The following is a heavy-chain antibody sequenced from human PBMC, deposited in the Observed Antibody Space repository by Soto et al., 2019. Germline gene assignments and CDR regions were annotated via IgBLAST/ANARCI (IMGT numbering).Heavy chain of an antibody. V-gene: IGHV3-30-3*01. J-gene: IGHJ6*02. CDR3: ARDERGSRSYYPSFYGMDV. D-gene: IGHD3-10*01. CDR2: ISYDGSNK. CDR1: GFTFSSYA. Sequence: GGSLRLSCAASGFTFSSYAMHWVRQAPGKGLEWVAVISYDGSNKYYADSVKGRFTISRDNSKNTLYLQMNSLRAEDTAVYYCARDERGSRSYYPSFYGMDVWGQGTTVTVSS.